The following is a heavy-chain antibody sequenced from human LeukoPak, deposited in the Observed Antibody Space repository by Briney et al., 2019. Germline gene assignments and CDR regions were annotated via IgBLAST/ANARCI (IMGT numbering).Heavy chain of an antibody. CDR1: AGSISHYY. Sequence: PSETLSLTCSVSAGSISHYYWNWIRQPAGKGLEWIGRIYTNGTTNYNPSLKSRVTMSIDTSKSECSLRLNSVTAADTALYYCARGSFLEWNNWYDPWGQGTLVLVSS. CDR2: IYTNGTT. V-gene: IGHV4-4*07. J-gene: IGHJ5*02. CDR3: ARGSFLEWNNWYDP. D-gene: IGHD3-3*02.